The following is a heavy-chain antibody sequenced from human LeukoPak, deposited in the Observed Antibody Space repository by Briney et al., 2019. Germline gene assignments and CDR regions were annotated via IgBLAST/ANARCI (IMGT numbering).Heavy chain of an antibody. CDR3: AREVGGWYMRYYFDY. J-gene: IGHJ4*02. Sequence: SGGSLRLSCAASGFTFSSYAMHWVRQAPGKGLEWVAVISYDGSNKYYADSVKGRFTISRDNSKNTLYLQMNSLRAEDTAVYYCAREVGGWYMRYYFDYWGQGTLVTASS. CDR2: ISYDGSNK. CDR1: GFTFSSYA. V-gene: IGHV3-30-3*01. D-gene: IGHD6-19*01.